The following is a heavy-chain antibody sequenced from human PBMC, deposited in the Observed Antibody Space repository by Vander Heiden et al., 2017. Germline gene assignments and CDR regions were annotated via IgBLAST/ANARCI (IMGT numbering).Heavy chain of an antibody. CDR3: ARDRQNRYFDL. Sequence: LDWVAVIWYAGSNKYYADSEKGRFSISRDKSKNTLYLQMNSLRAEDTAVYYWARDRQNRYFDLWGRGTLVTVSS. V-gene: IGHV3-33*01. J-gene: IGHJ2*01. CDR2: IWYAGSNK.